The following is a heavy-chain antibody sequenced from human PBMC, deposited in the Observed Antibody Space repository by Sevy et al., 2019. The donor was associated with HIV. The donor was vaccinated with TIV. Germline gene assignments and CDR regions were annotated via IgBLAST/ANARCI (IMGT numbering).Heavy chain of an antibody. Sequence: SETLSLTCTVSGGSISSYYWSWIRQPPGKGLESIGYIYYSGSTNYNPSLKSRVTISVDTSKNQFSLKLSSVTAADTAVYYCARLYSSSWSYYYYYYMDVWGKGTTVTVSS. D-gene: IGHD6-13*01. J-gene: IGHJ6*03. CDR3: ARLYSSSWSYYYYYYMDV. CDR1: GGSISSYY. CDR2: IYYSGST. V-gene: IGHV4-59*01.